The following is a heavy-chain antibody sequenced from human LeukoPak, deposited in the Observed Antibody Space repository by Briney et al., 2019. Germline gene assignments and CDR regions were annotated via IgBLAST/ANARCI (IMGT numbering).Heavy chain of an antibody. D-gene: IGHD2-2*01. J-gene: IGHJ4*02. CDR3: AREGDGSSTSCTLDF. V-gene: IGHV1-46*01. CDR2: INPSGGST. CDR1: GYTFTSYY. Sequence: ASVKVSCKASGYTFTSYYMHWVRQAPGQGLEWMGIINPSGGSTSHAQKFQGRVTMTRDTSTSTVYMELSRLRSADTAAYYCAREGDGSSTSCTLDFWGQGPLATVSS.